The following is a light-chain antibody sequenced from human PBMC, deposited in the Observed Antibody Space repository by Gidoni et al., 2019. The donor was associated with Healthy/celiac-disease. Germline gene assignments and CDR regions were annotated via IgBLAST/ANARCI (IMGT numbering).Light chain of an antibody. Sequence: QFALTQPASVSGSPGQSITIPCTGTRSDVGGYNYVSWYQQHPGKAPKLMIYDVSNRPSGVSNRFSGSKSGNTASLTISGLQAEDEADYYCSSYTSSSTWVFGGGTKLTGL. CDR3: SSYTSSSTWV. V-gene: IGLV2-14*03. CDR2: DVS. CDR1: RSDVGGYNY. J-gene: IGLJ3*02.